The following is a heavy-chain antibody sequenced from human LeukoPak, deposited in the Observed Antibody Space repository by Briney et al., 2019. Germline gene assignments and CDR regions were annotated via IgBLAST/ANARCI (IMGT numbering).Heavy chain of an antibody. CDR2: IKNNGGN. J-gene: IGHJ4*02. V-gene: IGHV4-59*01. CDR3: ARVDDTSGYFYKFDY. Sequence: SETLSLTCTVSGGSISTYSWNWIRQSPGQGLEWIGYIKNNGGNYNNPSLMGRVTISLDTSKNQFSLKLASVTAADTAVYYCARVDDTSGYFYKFDYWGQGTLVTVSS. CDR1: GGSISTYS. D-gene: IGHD3-22*01.